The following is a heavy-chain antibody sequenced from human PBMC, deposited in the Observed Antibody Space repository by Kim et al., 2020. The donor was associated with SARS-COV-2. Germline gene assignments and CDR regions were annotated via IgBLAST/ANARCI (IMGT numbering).Heavy chain of an antibody. D-gene: IGHD3-10*01. CDR2: NK. V-gene: IGHV3-30*02. J-gene: IGHJ4*02. Sequence: NKYYADSVKGRFTISRDNSKNTLYLQMNSLRAEDTAVYYCANTPSQSGSYWGQGTLVTVSS. CDR3: ANTPSQSGSY.